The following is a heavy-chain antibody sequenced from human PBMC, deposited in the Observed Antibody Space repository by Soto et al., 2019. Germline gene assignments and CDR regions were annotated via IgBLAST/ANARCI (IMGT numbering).Heavy chain of an antibody. V-gene: IGHV4-31*03. CDR2: IYYSGST. D-gene: IGHD5-12*01. CDR3: ARGTLVEWLRLPNGMDV. J-gene: IGHJ6*02. CDR1: GGSISSGGYY. Sequence: SETLSLTCTVSGGSISSGGYYWSWIRQHPGKGLEWIGYIYYSGSTYYNPSLKSRVTISVDTSKNQFSLKLSSVTAADTAVYYCARGTLVEWLRLPNGMDVWGQGTTVTVSS.